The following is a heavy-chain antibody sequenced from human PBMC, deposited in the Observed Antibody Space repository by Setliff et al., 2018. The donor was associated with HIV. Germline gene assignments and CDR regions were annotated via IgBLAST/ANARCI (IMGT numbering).Heavy chain of an antibody. D-gene: IGHD5-18*01. CDR1: GGSITSGGYY. CDR3: AREGKTALVTKYFDY. J-gene: IGHJ4*02. V-gene: IGHV4-31*03. CDR2: IDYSGSA. Sequence: SETLSLTCSVSGGSITSGGYYWSWIRHSPGKGLEWIGYIDYSGSAFYNPSLKSRLTISRDTSKNQFSLRMKSVTAADTAVYYCAREGKTALVTKYFDYWGQGTPVTVSS.